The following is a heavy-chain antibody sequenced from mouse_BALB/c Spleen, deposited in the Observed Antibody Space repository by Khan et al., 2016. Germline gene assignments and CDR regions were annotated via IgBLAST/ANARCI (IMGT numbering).Heavy chain of an antibody. CDR1: GYTFTSYY. CDR3: VLRWFAY. D-gene: IGHD1-1*01. CDR2: INPSNGGT. V-gene: IGHV1S81*02. Sequence: QVQLQQPGAELVKPGASVKLSCKASGYTFTSYYMYWVKQRPGQGLEWIGGINPSNGGTNFNEKFKNKATLTVDKSSSTAYMQLSSLTSEDSAVYYCVLRWFAYWGQGTLVTVSA. J-gene: IGHJ3*01.